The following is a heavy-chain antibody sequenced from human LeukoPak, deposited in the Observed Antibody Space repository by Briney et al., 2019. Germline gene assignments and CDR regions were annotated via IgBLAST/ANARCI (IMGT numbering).Heavy chain of an antibody. CDR3: ARDQVIVVVPAAMPDY. CDR1: GYTFTSYY. CDR2: INPSGGST. V-gene: IGHV1-46*01. J-gene: IGHJ4*02. D-gene: IGHD2-2*01. Sequence: GASVKVSCKASGYTFTSYYMHWVRQAPGQGLEWMGIINPSGGSTSYAQKFQGRVTMTRDTSTSTVYMELSSPRSEDTAVYYCARDQVIVVVPAAMPDYWGQGTLVTVSS.